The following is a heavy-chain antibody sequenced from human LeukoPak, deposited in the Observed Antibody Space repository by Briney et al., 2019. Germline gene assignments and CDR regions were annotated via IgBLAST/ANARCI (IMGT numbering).Heavy chain of an antibody. V-gene: IGHV3-23*01. CDR1: GFTFSSYA. D-gene: IGHD3-10*01. Sequence: QAGGSLRLSCAASGFTFSSYAMSWVRQAPGKGLEWVSAISGSGGSTYYADSVKGRFTISRDNSRNTLYLQMNSLRAEDTAVYYCAKGASGMDYFDYWGQGTLVTVSS. J-gene: IGHJ4*02. CDR2: ISGSGGST. CDR3: AKGASGMDYFDY.